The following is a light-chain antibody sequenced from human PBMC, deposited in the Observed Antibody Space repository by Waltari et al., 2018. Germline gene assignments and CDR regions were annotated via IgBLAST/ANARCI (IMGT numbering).Light chain of an antibody. V-gene: IGKV3-15*01. Sequence: EILMTQSPATPSESPGERATLSCRASQGIFSNLAWYQQRPGQAPRLLIYDASTRAPGVPSRFSGSGSGTEFTLTIRSLQSEDSAVYYCQQYNVWPPITFGQGTRLEIK. CDR3: QQYNVWPPIT. CDR1: QGIFSN. J-gene: IGKJ5*01. CDR2: DAS.